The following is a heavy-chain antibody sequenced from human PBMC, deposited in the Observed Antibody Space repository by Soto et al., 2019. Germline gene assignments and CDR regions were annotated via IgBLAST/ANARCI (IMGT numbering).Heavy chain of an antibody. D-gene: IGHD2-8*01. V-gene: IGHV1-18*04. Sequence: ASVKVSCKTSGYTFSNYAISWVRQAPGQGLEWMGWVSPYNGNANYTEKCQGRVSMTTDTSTTTAYMELTSLTSDDTAIYYCAREISPIMADPAHWGQGTLVTVSS. CDR3: AREISPIMADPAH. J-gene: IGHJ4*02. CDR1: GYTFSNYA. CDR2: VSPYNGNA.